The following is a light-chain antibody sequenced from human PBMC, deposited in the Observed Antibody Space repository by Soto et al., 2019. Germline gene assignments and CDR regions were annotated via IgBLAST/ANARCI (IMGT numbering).Light chain of an antibody. CDR2: DVS. CDR1: SSDVGDYKY. J-gene: IGLJ2*01. CDR3: SSQTSSNTPDVV. Sequence: QSVLTQPASVPGSPGQSITISCTGTSSDVGDYKYVSWYQQHPGKAPKPMIYDVSNRPSGVSNRFSGSKSGNTASLTISGLQAEDEADYYCSSQTSSNTPDVVFGGGTQLTVL. V-gene: IGLV2-14*01.